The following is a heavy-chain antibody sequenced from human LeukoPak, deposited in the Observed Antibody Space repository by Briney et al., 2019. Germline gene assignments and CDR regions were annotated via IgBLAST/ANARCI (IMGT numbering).Heavy chain of an antibody. D-gene: IGHD3-16*01. J-gene: IGHJ4*02. CDR1: GFTFSSYG. V-gene: IGHV3-30*03. Sequence: GGSLRLSCAASGFTFSSYGMHWVRQAPGKGLEWVAVISYDGSNKYYADSVKGRFTISRDNSKNTLYLQMNSLRAEDTAVYYCARLYDYVWGSYDDYWGQGTLVTVSS. CDR3: ARLYDYVWGSYDDY. CDR2: ISYDGSNK.